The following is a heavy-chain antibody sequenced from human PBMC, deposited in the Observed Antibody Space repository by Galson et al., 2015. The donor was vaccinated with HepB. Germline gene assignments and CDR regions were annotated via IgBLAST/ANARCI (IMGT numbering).Heavy chain of an antibody. J-gene: IGHJ4*02. D-gene: IGHD1-26*01. V-gene: IGHV7-4-1*02. CDR2: INTNTGNP. CDR3: ARDRDSGSYSFYFDD. CDR1: GYTLSSHL. Sequence: SVKVSCKASGYTLSSHLMNWVRQAPGQGLEWMGWINTNTGNPTYAQGFTGRFVFSLDTSVSTAYLQISSLKAEDTAVYYCARDRDSGSYSFYFDDWGQGTLVTVST.